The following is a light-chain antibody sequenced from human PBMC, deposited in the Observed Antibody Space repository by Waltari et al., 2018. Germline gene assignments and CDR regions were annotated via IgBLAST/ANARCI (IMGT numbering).Light chain of an antibody. CDR2: QDS. CDR3: QAWDSSTAV. J-gene: IGLJ1*01. CDR1: KLGDKY. V-gene: IGLV3-1*01. Sequence: SYELTQPPSVSVSPGQTASIPCSGDKLGDKYACWYQQKPGQCPVLVIYQDSKRPSGIPERFSGSNSGNTATLTISGTQAMDEADYYCQAWDSSTAVFGTGTKVTVL.